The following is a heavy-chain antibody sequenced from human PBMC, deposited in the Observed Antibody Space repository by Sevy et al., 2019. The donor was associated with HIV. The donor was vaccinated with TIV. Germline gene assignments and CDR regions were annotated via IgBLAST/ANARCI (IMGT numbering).Heavy chain of an antibody. CDR2: ISGRGGST. V-gene: IGHV3-23*01. J-gene: IGHJ6*02. D-gene: IGHD3-16*01. Sequence: GESLKISCAASGLTFSNYAMRWVRQAPEKGLEWVSGISGRGGSTNYADSVKGRFIISRDNSKNTLYLQMNSLGAEDTAIYYCAKDGTSGGNYGMDVWGQGTTVTVSS. CDR3: AKDGTSGGNYGMDV. CDR1: GLTFSNYA.